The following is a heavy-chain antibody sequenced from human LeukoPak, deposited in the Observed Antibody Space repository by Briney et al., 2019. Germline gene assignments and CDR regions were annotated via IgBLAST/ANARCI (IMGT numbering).Heavy chain of an antibody. CDR1: GYTFTGYY. CDR2: INPNSGGT. V-gene: IGHV1-2*02. Sequence: ASVKVSCKASGYTFTGYYMHWVRQAPGQGLEWMGWINPNSGGTNYAQKFQGRVTMTRDTSISTAYMELSRLRSDDTAVYYCARSPFYKYSSSWYGGGFDYWGQGTLVTVSS. J-gene: IGHJ4*02. CDR3: ARSPFYKYSSSWYGGGFDY. D-gene: IGHD6-13*01.